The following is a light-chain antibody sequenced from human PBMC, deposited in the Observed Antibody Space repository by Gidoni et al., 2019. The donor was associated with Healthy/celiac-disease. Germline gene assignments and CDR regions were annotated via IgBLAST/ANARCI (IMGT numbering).Light chain of an antibody. Sequence: IQLTHSPSSLSASVGDRVTITRRASQSISSYLNWYQQKPGKAPQILIYAASSLQSGVPSRFSGSGSGTEVIITISSRQHEDVATDYCQQSYSTTALTFGGGTKVEIK. J-gene: IGKJ4*01. V-gene: IGKV1-39*01. CDR2: AAS. CDR3: QQSYSTTALT. CDR1: QSISSY.